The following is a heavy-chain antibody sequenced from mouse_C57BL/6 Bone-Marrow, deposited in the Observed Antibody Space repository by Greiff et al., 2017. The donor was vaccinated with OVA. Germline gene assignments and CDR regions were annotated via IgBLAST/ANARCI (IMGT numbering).Heavy chain of an antibody. J-gene: IGHJ2*01. V-gene: IGHV5-17*01. CDR2: ISSGSSTI. CDR3: ARALDY. CDR1: GLTFSDYG. Sequence: EVKLEESGGGLVKPGGSLKLSCAASGLTFSDYGMHWVRQAPEKGLEWVAYISSGSSTIYYADTVKGRFTISRDNAKNTLFLQMTSLRSEDTAMYYCARALDYWGQGTTLTVSS.